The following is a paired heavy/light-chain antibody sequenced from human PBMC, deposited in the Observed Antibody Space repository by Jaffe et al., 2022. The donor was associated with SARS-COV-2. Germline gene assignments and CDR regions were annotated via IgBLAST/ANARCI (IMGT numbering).Light chain of an antibody. CDR1: SGINVGTYR. V-gene: IGLV5-45*03. CDR3: MIWHSSAWV. J-gene: IGLJ3*02. CDR2: YKSDSDK. Sequence: QAVLTQPSSLSASPGASASLTCTLRSGINVGTYRIYWYQQKPGSPPQYLLRYKSDSDKQQGSGVPSRFSGSKDASANAGILLISGLQSEDEADYYCMIWHSSAWVFGGGTKLTVL.
Heavy chain of an antibody. J-gene: IGHJ4*02. V-gene: IGHV2-5*02. CDR3: ALATYYDILTGYRRGYSGYDPGAYYFDY. D-gene: IGHD3-9*01. CDR2: IYWDDDK. Sequence: QITLKESGPTLVKPTQTLTLTCTFSGFSLSTSGVGVGWIRQPPGKALEWLALIYWDDDKRYSPSLKSRLTITKDTSKNQVVLTMTNMDPVDTATYYCALATYYDILTGYRRGYSGYDPGAYYFDYWGQGTLVTVSS. CDR1: GFSLSTSGVG.